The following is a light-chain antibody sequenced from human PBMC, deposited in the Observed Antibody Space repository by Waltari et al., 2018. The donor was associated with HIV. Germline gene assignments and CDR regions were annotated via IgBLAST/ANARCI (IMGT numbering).Light chain of an antibody. Sequence: QSVLTQPPSASGTPGQRVTIPCSGSSSNIGSNYVYWYQQRPGTAPRPLIYRNNQRPSGVPDGLAGPKAGTSASLAIGGLRSEDEADYYCAAWDDSLSGLVFGGGTKLTVL. CDR2: RNN. CDR1: SSNIGSNY. CDR3: AAWDDSLSGLV. J-gene: IGLJ3*02. V-gene: IGLV1-47*01.